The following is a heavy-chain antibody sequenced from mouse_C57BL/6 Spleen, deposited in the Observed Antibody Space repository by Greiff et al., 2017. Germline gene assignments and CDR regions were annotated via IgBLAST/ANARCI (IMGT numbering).Heavy chain of an antibody. D-gene: IGHD2-3*01. J-gene: IGHJ2*01. CDR1: GYTFTDYY. V-gene: IGHV1-76*01. Sequence: QVQLQQSGAELVRPGASVKLSCKASGYTFTDYYINWVKQRPGQGLEWIARIYPGSGNTYYNEKFKGKATLTAEKSSSTAYMQLSSLTSEDSAVYFCARGDGYLFDYWGQGTTLTVSS. CDR3: ARGDGYLFDY. CDR2: IYPGSGNT.